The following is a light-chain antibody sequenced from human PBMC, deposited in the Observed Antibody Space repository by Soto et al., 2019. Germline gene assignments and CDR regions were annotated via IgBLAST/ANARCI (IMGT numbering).Light chain of an antibody. CDR1: QSVSSSY. V-gene: IGKV3-20*01. CDR3: QQYGSSPRG. Sequence: EIVLTQSPGTLSLSPGERATLSCRASQSVSSSYLAWYQQKPGQAPRLLIYGASSRATGIPDRFSGSGSVTDFTLTISRLEPEDFAVYYCQQYGSSPRGFGQGTRLEIK. CDR2: GAS. J-gene: IGKJ5*01.